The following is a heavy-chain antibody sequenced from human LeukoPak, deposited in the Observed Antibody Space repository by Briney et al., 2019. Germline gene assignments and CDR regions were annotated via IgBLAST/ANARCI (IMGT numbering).Heavy chain of an antibody. CDR2: INTFGIST. J-gene: IGHJ6*03. CDR1: GFTFSSYW. V-gene: IGHV3-74*01. Sequence: PGGSLRLSCAASGFTFSSYWMYWVRQAPGKGLVWVSRINTFGISTSYADSVKGRFTISRDNAKNTLYLRMNSLRAEDTAVYYCARRYFDDSYYHYYYMDVWGKGTTVTISS. D-gene: IGHD3-9*01. CDR3: ARRYFDDSYYHYYYMDV.